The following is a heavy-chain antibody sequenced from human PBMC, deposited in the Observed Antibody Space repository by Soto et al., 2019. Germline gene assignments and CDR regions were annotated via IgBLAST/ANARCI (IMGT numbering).Heavy chain of an antibody. J-gene: IGHJ4*02. CDR2: IIPIFGTA. CDR1: GGTFSSYA. Sequence: ASVKVSCKASGGTFSSYAISWVRQAPGQGLEWMGGIIPIFGTANYAQKFQGRVTITADESTSTAYMELSSLRSEDTAVYYCARDDRLVGEWYYFDYWGQGTLVTVSS. D-gene: IGHD1-26*01. V-gene: IGHV1-69*13. CDR3: ARDDRLVGEWYYFDY.